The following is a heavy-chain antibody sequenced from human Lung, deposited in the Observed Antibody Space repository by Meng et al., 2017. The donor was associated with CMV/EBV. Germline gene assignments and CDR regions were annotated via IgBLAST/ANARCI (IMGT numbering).Heavy chain of an antibody. V-gene: IGHV3-7*01. CDR3: ARDPHFGALDY. CDR2: IKYDGSEK. CDR1: GFTFSNSY. D-gene: IGHD3-10*01. J-gene: IGHJ4*02. Sequence: GESXKISCIASGFTFSNSYMSWIRQPPGKGLEWVANIKYDGSEKAYVGSVKGRFTISRDNTKNSLYLQMNGLTAEDTAVYYCARDPHFGALDYWGQGTLVSVSS.